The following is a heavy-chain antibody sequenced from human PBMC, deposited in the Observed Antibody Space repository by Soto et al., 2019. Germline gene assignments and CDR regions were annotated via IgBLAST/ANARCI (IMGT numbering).Heavy chain of an antibody. V-gene: IGHV3-30*18. CDR1: GFTFHNYG. CDR2: ISYDGSNK. J-gene: IGHJ4*02. D-gene: IGHD3-10*01. Sequence: QVQLVESGGGVVQPGRYRRLSCAASGFTFHNYGMHWVRQAPGKGLEWVAVISYDGSNKYYPDSVKGRFTISRDNSKDTLYLQMNSLRPEDTGVYYCAKAVDITVRGVPPSDFWGQGTLVTVSS. CDR3: AKAVDITVRGVPPSDF.